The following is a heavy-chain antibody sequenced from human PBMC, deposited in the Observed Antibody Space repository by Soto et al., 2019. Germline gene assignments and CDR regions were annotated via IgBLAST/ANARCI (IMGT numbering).Heavy chain of an antibody. D-gene: IGHD3-9*01. J-gene: IGHJ4*02. V-gene: IGHV4-39*01. Sequence: SETLSLTCTVSGGSISSYYWGWIRQPPGKGLEWIGSIYYSGSTYYNPSIKSRVTISVDTSKNQFSLKLSSVTAADTAVYYCARHEGRLRYFDWLFHDYWGQGTLVTVSS. CDR3: ARHEGRLRYFDWLFHDY. CDR1: GGSISSYY. CDR2: IYYSGST.